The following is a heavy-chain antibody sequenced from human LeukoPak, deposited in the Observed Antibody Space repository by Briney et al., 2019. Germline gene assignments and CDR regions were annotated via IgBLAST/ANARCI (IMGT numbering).Heavy chain of an antibody. Sequence: ASVKVSCKASGYTFTSYGISWVRQAPGQGLEWMGWISAYNGNTNYAQKLQGRVTMTTDTSTSTAYMQLRSLRSDDTAVYYCARVEREYSNYDYWFDPWDQGTLVTVSS. CDR3: ARVEREYSNYDYWFDP. V-gene: IGHV1-18*01. CDR1: GYTFTSYG. D-gene: IGHD4-11*01. J-gene: IGHJ5*02. CDR2: ISAYNGNT.